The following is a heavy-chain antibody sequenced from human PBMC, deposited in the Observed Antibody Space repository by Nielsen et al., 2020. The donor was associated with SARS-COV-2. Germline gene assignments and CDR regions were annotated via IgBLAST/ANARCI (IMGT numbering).Heavy chain of an antibody. CDR3: ARDIGIAAADNGDY. V-gene: IGHV3-33*08. D-gene: IGHD6-13*01. CDR2: IWYDGSNK. J-gene: IGHJ4*02. Sequence: GESLKISCAASGFTFSSYGMHWVRQAPGKGLEWVAVIWYDGSNKYYADSVKGRFTISRDNSKNTLYLQMNSLRAEDTAVYYCARDIGIAAADNGDYWGQGTPVTVSS. CDR1: GFTFSSYG.